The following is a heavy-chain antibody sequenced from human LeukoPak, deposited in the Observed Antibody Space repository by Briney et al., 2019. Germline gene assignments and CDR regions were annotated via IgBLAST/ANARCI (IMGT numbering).Heavy chain of an antibody. D-gene: IGHD3-10*01. CDR2: IYSGGST. CDR1: GFTVSSNY. CDR3: AREPGSYGSGYDI. J-gene: IGHJ3*02. V-gene: IGHV3-53*01. Sequence: GGSLRLSCAASGFTVSSNYMSWVRQAPGKGLEWVSVIYSGGSTYYADSVKGRFTISRDNSKNTLYLQMNSLRAEDTAVYYCAREPGSYGSGYDIWGQGTMVTVSS.